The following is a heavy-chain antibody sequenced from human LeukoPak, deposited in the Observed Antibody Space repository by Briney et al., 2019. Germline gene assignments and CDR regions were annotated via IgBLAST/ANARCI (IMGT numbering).Heavy chain of an antibody. Sequence: PGGSLRLSCAASGFTFSSYAMHWVRKAPGKGLEWVAVISYDGSNKYYADSVKGRFTISRDNSKNTLYLQMNSLRAEDTAVYYCAKGDSGSYLTSHGMDVWGQGTTVTVSS. CDR3: AKGDSGSYLTSHGMDV. D-gene: IGHD1-26*01. CDR1: GFTFSSYA. CDR2: ISYDGSNK. V-gene: IGHV3-30-3*01. J-gene: IGHJ6*02.